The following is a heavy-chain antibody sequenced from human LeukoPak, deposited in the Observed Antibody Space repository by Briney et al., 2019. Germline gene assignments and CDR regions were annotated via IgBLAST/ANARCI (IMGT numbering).Heavy chain of an antibody. J-gene: IGHJ3*02. CDR2: INHSGST. CDR1: GGSFRGYY. CDR3: ARFMVRGVKLRAFDI. V-gene: IGHV4-34*01. D-gene: IGHD3-10*01. Sequence: SETLSLTCAVYGGSFRGYYWSWIRQSPGKGLEWIGEINHSGSTNYNPSLKSRVTISVDTSKNQFSLKLSSVTAADTAVYYCARFMVRGVKLRAFDIWGQGKMVTVSS.